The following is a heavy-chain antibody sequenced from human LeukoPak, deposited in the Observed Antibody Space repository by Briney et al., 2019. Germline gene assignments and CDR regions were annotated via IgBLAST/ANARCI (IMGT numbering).Heavy chain of an antibody. J-gene: IGHJ3*02. D-gene: IGHD3-22*01. CDR1: GFTFSDTY. CDR3: AKSWNYYDSSGDDALDI. Sequence: GGSLRLSCAVSGFTFSDTYMTWIRQAPGKGLESLSYISPSGTDISYADSVKGRFTISRDNAKNSLYLQMNSLRVEDTAVYYCAKSWNYYDSSGDDALDIWGQGTMVTVSS. CDR2: ISPSGTDI. V-gene: IGHV3-11*01.